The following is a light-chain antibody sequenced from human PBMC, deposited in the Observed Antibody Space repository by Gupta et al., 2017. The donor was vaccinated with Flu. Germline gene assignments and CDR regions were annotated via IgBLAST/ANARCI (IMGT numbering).Light chain of an antibody. CDR1: SSDVGSYNS. V-gene: IGLV2-14*03. CDR2: DVT. CDR3: SSYTSSSTWV. J-gene: IGLJ3*02. Sequence: QSALTQPASVSGSPGRSITISCTGTSSDVGSYNSVSWYQQHPDTTPKLIIYDVTNRPSGISNRFSGSKSGNTASLTISGLQAEDESTYYCSSYTSSSTWVFGGGTKLTVL.